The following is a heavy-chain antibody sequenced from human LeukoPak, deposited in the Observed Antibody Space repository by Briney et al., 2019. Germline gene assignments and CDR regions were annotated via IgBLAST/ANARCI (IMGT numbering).Heavy chain of an antibody. CDR2: ISSSSNTI. J-gene: IGHJ4*02. CDR1: GFTFSSYS. Sequence: GGSLRLSCADSGFTFSSYSMNWVRQAPGKGLEWVSYISSSSNTIYYADSVKGRFTISRDNAKNSLYLQMNSLRAEDTAVYYCARDSPLYGGNPFDYWGQGTLVTVSS. V-gene: IGHV3-48*01. D-gene: IGHD4-23*01. CDR3: ARDSPLYGGNPFDY.